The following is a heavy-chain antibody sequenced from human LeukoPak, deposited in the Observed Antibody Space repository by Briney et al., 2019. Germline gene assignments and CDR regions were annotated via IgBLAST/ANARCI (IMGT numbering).Heavy chain of an antibody. Sequence: SETLSLTCTVSGGSVSNYYWSWIRQPPGKGLEWIGYIYYSGSTNYNPSLKSRVTISVDTSKNQFSLKLSSVTAADTAVYYCARHTAEKYNWFDRWGQGTLVTVSS. CDR3: ARHTAEKYNWFDR. V-gene: IGHV4-59*08. CDR1: GGSVSNYY. J-gene: IGHJ5*02. D-gene: IGHD5-24*01. CDR2: IYYSGST.